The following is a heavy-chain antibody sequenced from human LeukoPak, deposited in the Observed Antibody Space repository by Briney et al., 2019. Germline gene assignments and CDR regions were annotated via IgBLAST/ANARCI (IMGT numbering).Heavy chain of an antibody. CDR1: GGSISSYY. CDR2: IYYSGST. V-gene: IGHV4-59*12. J-gene: IGHJ5*02. D-gene: IGHD2-2*01. CDR3: ARRLTQYDCFDP. Sequence: SETLSLTCTVSGGSISSYYWSWIRQPPGKGLEWIGYIYYSGSTNYNPSLKSRVTISVDTSKNQFSLHLNSVTPEDTAVYYCARRLTQYDCFDPWGQGILVTVSS.